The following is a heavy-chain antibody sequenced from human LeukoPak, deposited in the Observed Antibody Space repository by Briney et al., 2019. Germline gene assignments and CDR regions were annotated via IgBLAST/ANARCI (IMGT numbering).Heavy chain of an antibody. CDR3: VVDLSGSADY. CDR1: GFSFSNYW. CDR2: TNEHGTII. Sequence: GSLRFSCAASGFSFSNYWFHWVRKAPGEGLVWVSRTNEHGTIINYADSVKGRFTISRDNAKNTLYLQMNSLRTEDSALYYCVVDLSGSADYWGQGTLVTVSS. J-gene: IGHJ4*02. D-gene: IGHD3-10*01. V-gene: IGHV3-74*01.